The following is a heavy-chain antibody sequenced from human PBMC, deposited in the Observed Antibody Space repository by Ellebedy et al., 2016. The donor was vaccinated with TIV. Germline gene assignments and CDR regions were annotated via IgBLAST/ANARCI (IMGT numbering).Heavy chain of an antibody. J-gene: IGHJ4*02. CDR3: ARESYYGSGSYYNGGDY. CDR2: IIPILGIA. V-gene: IGHV1-69*04. D-gene: IGHD3-10*01. Sequence: SVKVSCXASGGTFSSYAISWVRQAPGQGLEWMGRIIPILGIANYAQKFQGRVTITADKSTSTAYMELSSLRSEDTAVYYCARESYYGSGSYYNGGDYWGQGTLVTVSS. CDR1: GGTFSSYA.